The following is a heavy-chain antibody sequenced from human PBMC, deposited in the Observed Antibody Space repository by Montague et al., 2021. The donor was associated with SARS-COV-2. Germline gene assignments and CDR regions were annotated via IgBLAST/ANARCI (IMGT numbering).Heavy chain of an antibody. CDR3: AREGNQWTNWFDA. CDR2: IYTSGST. Sequence: TLSLTCTVSGGSISSGSYYWSWIRQPAGKGLEWIGRIYTSGSTNYNPSLKSRVTISVDTSKNQLSLKLSSVTAADTALYYCAREGNQWTNWFDAWGQGILVTVSS. J-gene: IGHJ5*02. CDR1: GGSISSGSYY. V-gene: IGHV4-61*02. D-gene: IGHD6-19*01.